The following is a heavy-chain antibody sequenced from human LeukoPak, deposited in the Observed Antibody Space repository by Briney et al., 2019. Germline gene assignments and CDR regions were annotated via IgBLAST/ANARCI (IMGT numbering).Heavy chain of an antibody. J-gene: IGHJ6*04. CDR2: ISPYNGNT. V-gene: IGHV1-18*01. CDR3: ARGGVTSVVDV. Sequence: ASVKVSCKTSGYTFRNYGITWVRQIPGQGLEWMGWISPYNGNTNYAQKLQGRVTMTTDTSTSTAYMELRSLTSDDTAVYYCARGGVTSVVDVWGKGTTVTISS. CDR1: GYTFRNYG. D-gene: IGHD4-23*01.